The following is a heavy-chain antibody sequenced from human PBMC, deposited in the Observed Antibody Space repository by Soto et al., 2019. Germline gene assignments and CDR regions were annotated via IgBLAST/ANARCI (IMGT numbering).Heavy chain of an antibody. D-gene: IGHD2-2*02. Sequence: ASVKVSCKASGYTFTSYGISWVRQAPGQGLEWMGWISAYNGNTNYAQKLQGRVTMTTDTSTSTAYMELRSLRSDDTAVYYCAIHPIVVVPAAIPDYYYGMDVWGRGTTVTVSS. CDR1: GYTFTSYG. CDR2: ISAYNGNT. CDR3: AIHPIVVVPAAIPDYYYGMDV. V-gene: IGHV1-18*01. J-gene: IGHJ6*02.